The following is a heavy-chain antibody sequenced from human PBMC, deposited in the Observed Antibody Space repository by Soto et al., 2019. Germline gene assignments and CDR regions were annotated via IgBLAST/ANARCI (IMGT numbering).Heavy chain of an antibody. CDR2: IDPEDSHT. J-gene: IGHJ4*02. D-gene: IGHD2-21*01. CDR3: ATSMTLYG. Sequence: PGESLKISCKGHANNFTTFWINWVRQMPGRGLEWVGRIDPEDSHTNYNPSLRGHVSISVEKSISTAFLEWGSLKASDTAMYYCATSMTLYGWGPGTLVTVS. V-gene: IGHV5-10-1*01. CDR1: ANNFTTFW.